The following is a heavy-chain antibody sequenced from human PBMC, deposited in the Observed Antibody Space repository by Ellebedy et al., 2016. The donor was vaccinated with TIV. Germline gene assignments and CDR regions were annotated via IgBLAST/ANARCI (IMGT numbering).Heavy chain of an antibody. D-gene: IGHD4-23*01. CDR1: GLTFCSHA. CDR3: ARDPVGVGPAFDV. J-gene: IGHJ3*01. Sequence: GESLKISCAASGLTFCSHAMSWVRQAPGMGLEWVSSITESGGNTYYADSVKGRFTISRDNSKDTLFLQMNSLSAEDTAIYFCARDPVGVGPAFDVWGQGTMVTVSS. CDR2: ITESGGNT. V-gene: IGHV3-23*01.